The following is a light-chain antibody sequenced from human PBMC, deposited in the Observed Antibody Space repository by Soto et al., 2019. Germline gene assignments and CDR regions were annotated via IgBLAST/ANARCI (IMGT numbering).Light chain of an antibody. V-gene: IGKV3-20*01. CDR2: GAS. J-gene: IGKJ1*01. CDR3: QQYGVSPRT. CDR1: QSVSSSY. Sequence: EIVLTQSPGTLSLSPGERATLSCRASQSVSSSYLAWYQQKPGQAPRLLIYGASNRATGIPDRFSGSGSGTDFTLTISSLDPEDFAVYYCQQYGVSPRTFGQGTKVDIK.